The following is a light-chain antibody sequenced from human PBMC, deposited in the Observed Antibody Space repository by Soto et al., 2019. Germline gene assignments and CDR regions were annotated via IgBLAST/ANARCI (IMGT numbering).Light chain of an antibody. J-gene: IGKJ1*01. CDR1: QSISIW. CDR2: KAS. V-gene: IGKV1-5*03. Sequence: DIQMTQSPSTLSASVGDRVTITCRASQSISIWLAWYQQKPGKAPKLLIYKASSLESGVPSRFSGSGSGTAFTLTISSLQPDDFATYYCQQYNSYPWTFGQGTKVEIK. CDR3: QQYNSYPWT.